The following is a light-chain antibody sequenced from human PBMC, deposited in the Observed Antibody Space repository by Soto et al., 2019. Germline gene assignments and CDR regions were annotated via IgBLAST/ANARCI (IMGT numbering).Light chain of an antibody. V-gene: IGLV2-14*01. CDR1: SNDIGGYNY. J-gene: IGLJ2*01. CDR3: SSYRSGSTLVV. CDR2: DVS. Sequence: QPVLTQPASVSGSPGQPITISCTGTSNDIGGYNYVSWYQQYTGKAPKLLIYDVSNRPSGVSNRFSGSKSGNTASLTISGLQAEDEADYYCSSYRSGSTLVVFGGGTQLTVL.